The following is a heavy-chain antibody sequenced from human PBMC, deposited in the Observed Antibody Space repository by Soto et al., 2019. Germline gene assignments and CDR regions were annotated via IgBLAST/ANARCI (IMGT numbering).Heavy chain of an antibody. D-gene: IGHD2-21*02. CDR1: GYSFTSYW. J-gene: IGHJ6*02. V-gene: IGHV5-51*01. CDR2: IYPGDSDT. Sequence: GESLKISCKGSGYSFTSYWIGWVRQMPGKGLEWMGIIYPGDSDTRYSPSFQGQVTISADKSISTAYLQWSSLKASDTAMYYCARQPVVVTGYYYGMDVWGQGTTVTVSS. CDR3: ARQPVVVTGYYYGMDV.